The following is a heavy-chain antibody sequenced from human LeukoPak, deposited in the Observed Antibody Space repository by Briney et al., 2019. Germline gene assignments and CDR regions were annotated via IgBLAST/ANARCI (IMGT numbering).Heavy chain of an antibody. CDR1: GGSISSGSYY. V-gene: IGHV4-61*02. CDR3: ASMRPDGARSFDY. CDR2: IYTSGST. Sequence: SETLSLTCTVSGGSISSGSYYWSWIRQPAGKGLEWIGRIYTSGSTNYNPSLKSRVTISVDTSKNQFSLKLSSVTAADTAVYYCASMRPDGARSFDYWGQGTPVAVSS. J-gene: IGHJ4*02. D-gene: IGHD2/OR15-2a*01.